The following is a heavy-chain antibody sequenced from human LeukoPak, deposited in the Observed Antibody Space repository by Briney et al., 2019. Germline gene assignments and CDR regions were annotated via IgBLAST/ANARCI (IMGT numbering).Heavy chain of an antibody. J-gene: IGHJ3*02. CDR3: ARHKSQDYYDSSGYYDAFDI. CDR2: IYSGGST. CDR1: GFTVSSNY. Sequence: GGSLRLSCAASGFTVSSNYMSWVRQAPGKGLEWVSVIYSGGSTYYADSVKGRFTISRDNSKNTLYLQMNSLRAEDTAVYYCARHKSQDYYDSSGYYDAFDIWGQGTMVTVSS. V-gene: IGHV3-66*02. D-gene: IGHD3-22*01.